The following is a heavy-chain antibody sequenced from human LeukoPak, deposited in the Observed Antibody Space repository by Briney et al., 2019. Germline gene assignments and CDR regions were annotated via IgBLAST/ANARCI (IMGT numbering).Heavy chain of an antibody. CDR2: IKSKTDGGTI. CDR1: GFTFSKVW. D-gene: IGHD3-22*01. J-gene: IGHJ1*01. V-gene: IGHV3-15*01. CDR3: TTDLSELDDSGYYAKYFHH. Sequence: GGTLRLSCAASGFTFSKVWMSWVRQAPGKGLEWECRIKSKTDGGTIDYAAPVKGKFTISRDDSKDTLFMQMNSLKTEDTAVYYCTTDLSELDDSGYYAKYFHHWGQGTLVSVSS.